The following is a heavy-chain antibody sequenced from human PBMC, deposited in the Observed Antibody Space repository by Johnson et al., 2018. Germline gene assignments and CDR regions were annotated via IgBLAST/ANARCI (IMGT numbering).Heavy chain of an antibody. CDR1: GFTFSGYG. Sequence: QVQLVESGGGVVQPGRSLRLSCAASGFTFSGYGIHWVRQAPGKGLEWVAVLSFAGGNKYYEDSVKGRFTISRDNSKNTLYLQMTSLRAEETAVYYCAKYLDMCFYYMDGWGKGTTVPVSS. D-gene: IGHD2-2*03. CDR2: LSFAGGNK. CDR3: AKYLDMCFYYMDG. V-gene: IGHV3-30*18. J-gene: IGHJ6*03.